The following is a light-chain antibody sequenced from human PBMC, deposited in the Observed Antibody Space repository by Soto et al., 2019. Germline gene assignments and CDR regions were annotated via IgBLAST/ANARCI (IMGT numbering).Light chain of an antibody. Sequence: ETVMTQSPATLSVSPGERATLSCRASQSLNSDLAWYQQKPGQAPRLLIYGASTRATGIPGRFSGSGSGTEFTLTISSLQSEDFAVYYCQQYNSWPLTFGGGTKV. CDR3: QQYNSWPLT. CDR1: QSLNSD. CDR2: GAS. J-gene: IGKJ4*01. V-gene: IGKV3-15*01.